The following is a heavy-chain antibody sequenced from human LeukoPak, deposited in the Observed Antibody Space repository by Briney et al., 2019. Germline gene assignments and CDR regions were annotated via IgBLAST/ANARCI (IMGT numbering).Heavy chain of an antibody. Sequence: ASVKVSCKASGYTFTSYGISWVRQAPGQGLEWMGWISAYNGDTNYAQKLQGRVTMTTDTSTNTAYMELTSLRSDDSAVYYCARVGRGAARAGDYWGQGTVVTVSS. D-gene: IGHD6-6*01. CDR2: ISAYNGDT. CDR1: GYTFTSYG. J-gene: IGHJ4*02. CDR3: ARVGRGAARAGDY. V-gene: IGHV1-18*01.